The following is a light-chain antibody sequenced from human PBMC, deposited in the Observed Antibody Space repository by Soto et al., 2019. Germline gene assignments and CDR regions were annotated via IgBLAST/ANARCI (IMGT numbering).Light chain of an antibody. CDR3: QQYGSSLPT. CDR2: GAS. Sequence: EIVLTQSPGTLSLSPGERATLSCRASQSVSSSHLAWYQQKPGQAPRLLIYGASSRATGIPDRFSGSGSGTDFSLTIFRLEPEDFAVYYCQQYGSSLPTFGQGTKVDIK. CDR1: QSVSSSH. V-gene: IGKV3-20*01. J-gene: IGKJ1*01.